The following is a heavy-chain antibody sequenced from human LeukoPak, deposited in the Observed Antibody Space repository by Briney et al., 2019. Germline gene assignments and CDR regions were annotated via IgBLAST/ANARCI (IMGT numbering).Heavy chain of an antibody. Sequence: GGSLRLSCAASGFTFSSYAMSWVRQAPGKGLEWVSAISGSGGSTYYADSVKGRFTISRDNSKNTLYLQMNSLRAEDTVVYYCAKDRAIVVVTAFFLYWGQGTLVTVSS. V-gene: IGHV3-23*01. CDR1: GFTFSSYA. D-gene: IGHD2-21*02. J-gene: IGHJ4*02. CDR3: AKDRAIVVVTAFFLY. CDR2: ISGSGGST.